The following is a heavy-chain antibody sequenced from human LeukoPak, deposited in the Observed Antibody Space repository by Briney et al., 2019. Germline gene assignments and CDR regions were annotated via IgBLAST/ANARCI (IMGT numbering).Heavy chain of an antibody. Sequence: GASVKVSCKASGYTFTSYDINWVRQATGQGLEWMGWMNPNSGNTGYAQKLQGRVTITRNTSISTAYMELSSLRSEDTAVYYCARGGNIVVVPAATYYMDVWGKGTTVTVSS. CDR3: ARGGNIVVVPAATYYMDV. J-gene: IGHJ6*03. CDR2: MNPNSGNT. CDR1: GYTFTSYD. V-gene: IGHV1-8*03. D-gene: IGHD2-2*01.